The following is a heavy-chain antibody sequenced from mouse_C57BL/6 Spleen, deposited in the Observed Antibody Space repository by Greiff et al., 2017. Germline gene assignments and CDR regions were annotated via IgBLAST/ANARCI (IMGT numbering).Heavy chain of an antibody. V-gene: IGHV3-6*01. CDR3: ARGWDWDY. D-gene: IGHD4-1*01. Sequence: ESGPGLVKPSQSLSLTCSVTGYSITSGYYWNWIRQFPGNKLEWMGYISYDGSNNYNPSLKNRISITRDTSKNQFFLKLNSVTTEDTATYYCARGWDWDYWGQGTTLTVSS. CDR2: ISYDGSN. J-gene: IGHJ2*01. CDR1: GYSITSGYY.